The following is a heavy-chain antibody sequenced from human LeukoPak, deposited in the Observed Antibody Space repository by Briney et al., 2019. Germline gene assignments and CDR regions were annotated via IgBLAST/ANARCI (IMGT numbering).Heavy chain of an antibody. CDR1: GGSISSYY. D-gene: IGHD3-3*01. Sequence: SETLSLTCTVSGGSISSYYWSWIRQPPGKGLEWIGYIYYSGSTNYNPSLKSRVALSVDTSKNQFSLKLSSVTAADTAVYYCARADYDFWSGYYQNWGQGTLVTVSS. CDR2: IYYSGST. J-gene: IGHJ4*02. V-gene: IGHV4-59*01. CDR3: ARADYDFWSGYYQN.